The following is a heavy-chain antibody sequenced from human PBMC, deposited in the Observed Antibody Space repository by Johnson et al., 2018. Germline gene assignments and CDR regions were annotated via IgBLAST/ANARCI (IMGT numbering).Heavy chain of an antibody. J-gene: IGHJ6*02. Sequence: QVQLVQSGAEVTKPGSSVKVSCKASGDTFRTNAISWVRQAPGQGLEWMGGIIPIFGTPHYPQKFQGRVTITAGEPTNTAYMELCGLGSDDTAVYFCARPRTEVYYDRSGYSRAMDVWGQGTTVTVSS. CDR3: ARPRTEVYYDRSGYSRAMDV. D-gene: IGHD3-22*01. CDR1: GDTFRTNA. V-gene: IGHV1-69*12. CDR2: IIPIFGTP.